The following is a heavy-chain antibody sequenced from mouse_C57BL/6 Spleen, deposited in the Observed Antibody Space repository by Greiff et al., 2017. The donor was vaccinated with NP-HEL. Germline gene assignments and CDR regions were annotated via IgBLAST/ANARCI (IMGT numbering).Heavy chain of an antibody. CDR2: IYPGDGDT. CDR1: GYAFSSYW. D-gene: IGHD1-1*01. CDR3: ARHYYGSSYWCAY. Sequence: QVQLQQSGAELVKPGASVKISCKASGYAFSSYWMNWVKQRPGKGLEWIGQIYPGDGDTNYNGKFKGKATLTADKSSSTAYMQLSSLTSEDSAVYFCARHYYGSSYWCAYWGQGTLVTVSA. J-gene: IGHJ3*01. V-gene: IGHV1-80*01.